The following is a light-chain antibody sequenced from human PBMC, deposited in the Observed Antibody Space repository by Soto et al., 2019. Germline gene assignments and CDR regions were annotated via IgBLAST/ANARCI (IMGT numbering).Light chain of an antibody. CDR3: QQRSNWRRT. V-gene: IGKV3-11*01. Sequence: EIVLTQSPASLSSSPGERVTLSCRASQSVSSYLAWYQQKPGQAPRLLIYDASNRATGIPARLSGSGSGTDFTLTISSLEPEDFAVYYCQQRSNWRRTFGQGTNVEIK. CDR1: QSVSSY. CDR2: DAS. J-gene: IGKJ1*01.